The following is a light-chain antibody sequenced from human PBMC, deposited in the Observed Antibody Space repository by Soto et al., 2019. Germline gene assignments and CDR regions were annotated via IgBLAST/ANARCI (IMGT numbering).Light chain of an antibody. V-gene: IGKV1-5*03. CDR2: KAS. CDR1: QSISSW. Sequence: DIQMTQSPSTLSASVGDRVTITCRASQSISSWLAWYQQKPGKAPKLLIYKASSLESGVPSRFSGSGYGTEFTLTISSLQPDDFATYYCQQYNSYLGTFGQGTKVDI. CDR3: QQYNSYLGT. J-gene: IGKJ1*01.